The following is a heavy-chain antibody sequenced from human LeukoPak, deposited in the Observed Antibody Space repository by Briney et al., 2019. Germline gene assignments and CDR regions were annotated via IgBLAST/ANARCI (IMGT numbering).Heavy chain of an antibody. V-gene: IGHV1-18*01. CDR3: AREYYDILSGSVPEYYYYGMDV. D-gene: IGHD3-9*01. CDR2: ISAYSGNT. CDR1: GYTSTSCG. J-gene: IGHJ6*02. Sequence: ASVKVSCKASGYTSTSCGISWVRQAPGQGLEWMGWISAYSGNTYYAQKLQGRVTMTTDTSTSTAYMELRSLRSDDTAVYFCAREYYDILSGSVPEYYYYGMDVWGQGTTVTVSS.